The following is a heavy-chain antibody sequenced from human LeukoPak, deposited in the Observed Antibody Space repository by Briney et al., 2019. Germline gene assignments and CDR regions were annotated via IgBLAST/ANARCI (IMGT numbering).Heavy chain of an antibody. J-gene: IGHJ4*02. Sequence: QAGGSLRLSCAASGFTFSSYAMHWVRQAPGKGLEWVAVISYDGSNKYYADSVKGRFTISRDNSKNTLYLQMNSLRAEDTAVYYCAKDGYSSSSDYWGQGTLVTVSS. D-gene: IGHD6-13*01. V-gene: IGHV3-30-3*01. CDR3: AKDGYSSSSDY. CDR2: ISYDGSNK. CDR1: GFTFSSYA.